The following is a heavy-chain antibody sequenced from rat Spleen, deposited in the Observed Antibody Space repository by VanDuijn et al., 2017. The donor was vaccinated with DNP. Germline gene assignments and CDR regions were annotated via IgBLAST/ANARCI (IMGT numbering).Heavy chain of an antibody. D-gene: IGHD1-11*01. CDR3: TREGNSPFDY. CDR1: GFSLTSNG. V-gene: IGHV2-72*01. Sequence: QVLLKESGPGLVQPSQTLSLTCTVSGFSLTSNGVGWVRQPLGKGLVWMGTIWAGGSTNYNSALKSRLRISRDTSKSQVFLKVNSLQTEDTATYFCTREGNSPFDYWGQGVMVTVSS. J-gene: IGHJ2*01. CDR2: IWAGGST.